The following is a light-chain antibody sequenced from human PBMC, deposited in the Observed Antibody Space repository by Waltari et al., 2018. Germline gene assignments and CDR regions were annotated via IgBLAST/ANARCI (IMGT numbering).Light chain of an antibody. CDR3: QQYNYSPLT. Sequence: NVLTQSPGTLSLYPGERATLSCRASPMVSNTYLAWYQRKPGQAPRLLIYGASSRGTGIPDRFSGSGSGTEFTLTINALEPEDSAVYFCQQYNYSPLTFGGGTRVEIK. CDR1: PMVSNTY. J-gene: IGKJ4*01. V-gene: IGKV3-20*01. CDR2: GAS.